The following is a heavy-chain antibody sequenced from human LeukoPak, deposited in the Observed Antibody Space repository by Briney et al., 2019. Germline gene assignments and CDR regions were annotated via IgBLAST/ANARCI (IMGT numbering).Heavy chain of an antibody. CDR1: GGSISNSNCY. Sequence: SETLSLACTVSGGSISNSNCYWGWIRQPPGKGLEWIGSIYYSGSTNYNPSLKSRVTISVDTSKNQFSLRLRSVTAADTAVYYCARVTGYMIEDYFDYWGQGTLVTVSS. D-gene: IGHD3-22*01. J-gene: IGHJ4*02. V-gene: IGHV4-39*07. CDR3: ARVTGYMIEDYFDY. CDR2: IYYSGST.